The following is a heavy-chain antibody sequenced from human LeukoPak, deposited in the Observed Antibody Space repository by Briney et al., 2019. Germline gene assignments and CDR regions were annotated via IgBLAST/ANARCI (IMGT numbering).Heavy chain of an antibody. Sequence: PSETLSLTCTVSGGSISSYYWSWIRQPAGKGLEWIGRIYTSGSTNYNPSLKSRVTMSVDTSKNQFSLRLSSVTAADTAVYYCAKINFGGGTGYPFDYWGQETLVTVSS. CDR2: IYTSGST. J-gene: IGHJ4*02. V-gene: IGHV4-4*07. CDR3: AKINFGGGTGYPFDY. CDR1: GGSISSYY. D-gene: IGHD2-15*01.